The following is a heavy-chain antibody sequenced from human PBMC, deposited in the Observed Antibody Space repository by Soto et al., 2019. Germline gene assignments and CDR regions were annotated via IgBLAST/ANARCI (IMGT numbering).Heavy chain of an antibody. CDR2: IYTSGST. J-gene: IGHJ4*02. D-gene: IGHD3-22*01. V-gene: IGHV4-4*07. CDR3: ARENHYYDSSGYYYDFDY. Sequence: SETLSLTCTVSGGSISSYYWSWIRQPAGKGLEWIGRIYTSGSTNHNPSLKSRVTMSVDTSKNQFSLKLSSVTAADTAVYYCARENHYYDSSGYYYDFDYWGQGTLVTVSS. CDR1: GGSISSYY.